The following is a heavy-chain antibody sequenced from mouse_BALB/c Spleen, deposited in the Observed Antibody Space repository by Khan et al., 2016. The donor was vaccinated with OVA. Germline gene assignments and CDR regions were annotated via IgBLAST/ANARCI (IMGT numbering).Heavy chain of an antibody. V-gene: IGHV1-77*01. D-gene: IGHD2-3*01. CDR3: ARGDGYYDYFDY. CDR2: IYPGSDNA. CDR1: GYTFTYYV. Sequence: QVQLKQSGPELVKPGASVKMSCKASGYTFTYYVITWVKQRTGQGLEWIGEIYPGSDNAYYNERFKGKATLTADKSSNTTHMQLSSLTSEDSAVYFCARGDGYYDYFDYWGQGTTRTVSS. J-gene: IGHJ2*01.